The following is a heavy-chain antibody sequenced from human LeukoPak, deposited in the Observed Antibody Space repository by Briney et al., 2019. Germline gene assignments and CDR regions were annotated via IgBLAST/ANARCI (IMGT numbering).Heavy chain of an antibody. CDR2: IFHTGST. CDR1: GGSISSYY. V-gene: IGHV4-59*01. CDR3: AKIRSGGGSFDV. D-gene: IGHD4-23*01. J-gene: IGHJ3*01. Sequence: PSEPLSLTCSVPGGSISSYYWSWIRQPPGKGQEWIGYIFHTGSTNYNPSLKSRVTMSVDTSKNQVSLRLSSVTAADTAVYYCAKIRSGGGSFDVWGQGAMVTVSS.